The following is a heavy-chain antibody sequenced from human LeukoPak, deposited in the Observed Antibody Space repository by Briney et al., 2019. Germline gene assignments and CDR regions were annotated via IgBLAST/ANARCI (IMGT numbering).Heavy chain of an antibody. CDR3: ARKTYGDYVSNWFDP. Sequence: PGGSLRLSCAASGFTVSSNYMSWVRQAPGKGLEWVSVIYSGGSTYYADSVKGRFTISRDNSKNTLYLQMNSLRAEDTAVYYCARKTYGDYVSNWFDPWGQGTLVTVSS. CDR1: GFTVSSNY. J-gene: IGHJ5*02. CDR2: IYSGGST. V-gene: IGHV3-53*01. D-gene: IGHD4-17*01.